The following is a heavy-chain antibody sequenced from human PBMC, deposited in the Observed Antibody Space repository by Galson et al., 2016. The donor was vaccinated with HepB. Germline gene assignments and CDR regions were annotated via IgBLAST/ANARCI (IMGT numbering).Heavy chain of an antibody. D-gene: IGHD6-19*01. CDR1: GFTFSSYD. J-gene: IGHJ2*01. CDR2: ISGNGDST. V-gene: IGHV3-23*01. Sequence: LRLSCAASGFTFSSYDMTWVRQAPGKGLEWVSFISGNGDSTYYADSVKGRFTISRDNSKNTLYLQMTSLRAEDTAVYYCAKEGGWSNHWYSDLWGRGTLVNVSS. CDR3: AKEGGWSNHWYSDL.